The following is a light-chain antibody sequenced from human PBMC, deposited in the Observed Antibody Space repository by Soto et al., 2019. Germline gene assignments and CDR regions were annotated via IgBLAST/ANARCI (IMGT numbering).Light chain of an antibody. CDR2: TAS. CDR1: QDISRS. V-gene: IGKV1-9*01. Sequence: IQLTQSPSSLSASVGDRVTITCRARQDISRSLSWYQQKPGKAPKLLIYTASTLQSGVPSRFSGSGSGTDFTLSISSLQPEDFATYYCQQLSSYPRTCGQGTKLEIK. CDR3: QQLSSYPRT. J-gene: IGKJ2*01.